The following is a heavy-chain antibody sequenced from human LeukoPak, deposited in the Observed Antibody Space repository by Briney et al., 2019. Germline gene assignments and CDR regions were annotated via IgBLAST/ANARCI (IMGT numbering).Heavy chain of an antibody. J-gene: IGHJ4*02. CDR2: IIGSGSSI. CDR3: ARDSSSSFYYFDY. V-gene: IGHV3-23*01. Sequence: PGGSLRLSCAASAFTFTNYAMNWVRQAPGKGLEWVSAIIGSGSSIYYADSVKGRFTISRDNSKNTLYLQINSLRAEDTAVYYCARDSSSSFYYFDYWGQGTLVTVSS. CDR1: AFTFTNYA. D-gene: IGHD6-6*01.